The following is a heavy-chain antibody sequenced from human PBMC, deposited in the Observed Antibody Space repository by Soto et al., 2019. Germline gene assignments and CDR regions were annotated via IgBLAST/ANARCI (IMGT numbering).Heavy chain of an antibody. CDR2: IVVGSGNT. Sequence: SVKVSCKASGFTFTSSAVQWVRQARGQRLEWIGWIVVGSGNTNYAQKFQERFTITRDMSTSTAYMELSSLRSEDTAVYYCAADYRGSPWSAWGQGTLVTVSS. J-gene: IGHJ5*02. D-gene: IGHD3-10*01. V-gene: IGHV1-58*01. CDR3: AADYRGSPWSA. CDR1: GFTFTSSA.